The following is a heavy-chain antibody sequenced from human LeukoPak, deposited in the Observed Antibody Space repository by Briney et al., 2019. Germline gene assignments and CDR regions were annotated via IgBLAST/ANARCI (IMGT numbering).Heavy chain of an antibody. V-gene: IGHV3-49*04. J-gene: IGHJ4*02. CDR2: IRSKAYGGTT. CDR1: GFTFGDYA. Sequence: TGGSLRLSCTASGFTFGDYAMSWVRQAPGKGLEWVGFIRSKAYGGTTEYAASVKGRFTISRDDSKSIAYLQMNSLKTEDTAVYYCTRDLLDYWGQGTLVTVSS. CDR3: TRDLLDY.